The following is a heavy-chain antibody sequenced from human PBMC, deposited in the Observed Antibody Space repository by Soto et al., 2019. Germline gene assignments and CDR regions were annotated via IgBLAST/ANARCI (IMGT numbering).Heavy chain of an antibody. J-gene: IGHJ3*01. V-gene: IGHV4-39*01. Sequence: QLQLQESGPGLVKPSETLSLNCSVSGGSVSSTDHYWGWIRQPPGKGLEWIASIYYSGPTYYNPSLKIRVIMSVDTSKNQFSLKLSSVTAADTAMFYCARQIGDVRSGYTGAFDLWGHGTMVTVSS. CDR3: ARQIGDVRSGYTGAFDL. D-gene: IGHD3-3*01. CDR2: IYYSGPT. CDR1: GGSVSSTDHY.